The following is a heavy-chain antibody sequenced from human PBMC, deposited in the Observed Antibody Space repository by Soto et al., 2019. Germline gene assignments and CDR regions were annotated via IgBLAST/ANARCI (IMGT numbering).Heavy chain of an antibody. CDR1: GYPFTSAG. CDR3: ARDLDISGSYYTDY. D-gene: IGHD3-10*01. CDR2: ISVYNGNT. Sequence: QVQLVQSGVEVKKPGASVKVSCKASGYPFTSAGISWVRQAPGQELEWMGWISVYNGNTKYAQKFQGRVTMTTDTSTSTAYMERRSLTSDDTAVYYCARDLDISGSYYTDYWGQGTLVTVSA. V-gene: IGHV1-18*01. J-gene: IGHJ4*02.